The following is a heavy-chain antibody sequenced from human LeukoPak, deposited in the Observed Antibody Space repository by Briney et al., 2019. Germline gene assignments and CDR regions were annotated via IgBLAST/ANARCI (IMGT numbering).Heavy chain of an antibody. J-gene: IGHJ3*02. CDR3: ARASTTPTYYDFWSGYPATLKDAFDI. CDR1: GYTFTGYY. V-gene: IGHV1-2*02. Sequence: ASVKVSCKASGYTFTGYYMHWVRQAPGQGLEWMGWINPNSGGTNYAQKFQGRVTMTRDTSISTAYMELSSLRSEDTAVYYCARASTTPTYYDFWSGYPATLKDAFDIWGQGTMVTVSS. CDR2: INPNSGGT. D-gene: IGHD3-3*01.